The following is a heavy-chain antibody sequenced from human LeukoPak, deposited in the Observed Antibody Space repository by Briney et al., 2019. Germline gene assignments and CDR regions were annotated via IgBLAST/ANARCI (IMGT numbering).Heavy chain of an antibody. V-gene: IGHV3-30*01. J-gene: IGHJ3*02. CDR1: GFTFSSYA. D-gene: IGHD3-3*01. Sequence: GGSLRLSCAASGFTFSSYAMHWVRQAPGKGLEWVAVISYDGSNKYYADSVKGRFTISRDNSKNTLYLQMNSLRAEDTAVYYCALIFGVGSDAFDIWGQGTMVTVSS. CDR3: ALIFGVGSDAFDI. CDR2: ISYDGSNK.